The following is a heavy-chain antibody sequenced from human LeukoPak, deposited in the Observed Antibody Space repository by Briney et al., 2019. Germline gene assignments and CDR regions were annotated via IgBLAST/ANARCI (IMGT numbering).Heavy chain of an antibody. CDR3: ARDQSEDIRVDFDY. CDR2: INGGNGYT. Sequence: ASVKVSCKASGYIFINYAIHWVRQAPGQRLEWMGWINGGNGYTEYSQNFQGRVTITRDTSASTAYMELSSLRSEDTAVYYCARDQSEDIRVDFDYWGQGTLVTVSS. D-gene: IGHD2-15*01. J-gene: IGHJ4*02. CDR1: GYIFINYA. V-gene: IGHV1-3*01.